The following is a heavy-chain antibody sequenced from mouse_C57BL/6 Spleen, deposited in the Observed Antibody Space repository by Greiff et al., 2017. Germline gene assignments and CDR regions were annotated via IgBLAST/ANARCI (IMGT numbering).Heavy chain of an antibody. CDR3: LRWDYYAMYY. D-gene: IGHD1-1*01. CDR2: ISSGGDYI. CDR1: GFTFSSYA. V-gene: IGHV5-9-1*02. Sequence: EVKLVESGEGLVKPGGSLKLSCAASGFTFSSYAMSWVRQTPEKRLEWVAYISSGGDYIYYADTVTGRFTISRDNARNTLYLQISSLKSEYTTMYYCLRWDYYAMYYWGQGTSVTGSS. J-gene: IGHJ4*01.